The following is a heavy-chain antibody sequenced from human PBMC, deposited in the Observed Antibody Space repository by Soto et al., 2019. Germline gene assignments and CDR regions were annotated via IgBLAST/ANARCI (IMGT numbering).Heavy chain of an antibody. V-gene: IGHV4-34*01. CDR1: GGSFSGYY. Sequence: PSETLSLTCAVYGGSFSGYYWSWIRQPPGKGLEWIGEINHSGSTNYNPSLKSRVTISVDTSKNQFSLKLSSVTAADTAVYYCARAYYDFWSGYYMGYYYYMDVWGKGTTVTVSS. CDR2: INHSGST. CDR3: ARAYYDFWSGYYMGYYYYMDV. J-gene: IGHJ6*03. D-gene: IGHD3-3*01.